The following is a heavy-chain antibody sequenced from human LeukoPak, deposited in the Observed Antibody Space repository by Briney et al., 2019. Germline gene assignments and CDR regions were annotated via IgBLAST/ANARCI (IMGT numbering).Heavy chain of an antibody. CDR3: AREGHYDILTGPSGAFDI. CDR2: ISGSGGST. Sequence: GGSLRLSCAASGFTFSSYTMSWVRQAPGKGLEWVSAISGSGGSTYNADSVKGRFTISRHNSKNTLYLQMNSLRAEDTAVYYCAREGHYDILTGPSGAFDIWGQGTMVTVSS. D-gene: IGHD3-9*01. CDR1: GFTFSSYT. J-gene: IGHJ3*02. V-gene: IGHV3-23*01.